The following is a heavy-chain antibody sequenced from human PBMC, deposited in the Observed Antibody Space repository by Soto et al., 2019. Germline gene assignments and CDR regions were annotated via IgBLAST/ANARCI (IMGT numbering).Heavy chain of an antibody. CDR1: GGSISSYY. J-gene: IGHJ4*02. CDR3: ARGHSYRYFDY. CDR2: IYYSGST. Sequence: QVQLQESGPGLVKPSETLSLTCTVSGGSISSYYWSWIRQPPGKGLEWIGYIYYSGSTNYNPSLKSRITISVGTSKNLFALKLSSVTAADTAVYYCARGHSYRYFDYWGQGTLVTVSS. V-gene: IGHV4-59*08. D-gene: IGHD5-18*01.